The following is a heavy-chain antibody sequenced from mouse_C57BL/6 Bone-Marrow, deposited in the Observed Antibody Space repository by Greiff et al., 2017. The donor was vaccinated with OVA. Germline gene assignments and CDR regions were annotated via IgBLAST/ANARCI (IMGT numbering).Heavy chain of an antibody. J-gene: IGHJ4*01. CDR1: GYTFTSYG. CDR3: ARYYYAMDY. V-gene: IGHV1-81*01. Sequence: VKVVESGAELARPGASVKLSCKASGYTFTSYGISWVKQRTGQGLEWIGEIYPRSGNTYYNEKFKGKATLTADKSSSTAYMELRSLTSEDSAVYFCARYYYAMDYWGQGTSVTVSS. CDR2: IYPRSGNT.